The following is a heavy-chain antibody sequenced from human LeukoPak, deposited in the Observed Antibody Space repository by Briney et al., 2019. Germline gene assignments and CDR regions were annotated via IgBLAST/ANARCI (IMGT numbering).Heavy chain of an antibody. J-gene: IGHJ4*02. CDR3: ARDYYGDSISYFDY. V-gene: IGHV3-30*04. CDR1: GFTFSSYA. D-gene: IGHD4-17*01. Sequence: PGGSLRLSCAASGFTFSSYAMHWVRQAPGKGLEWVAVISYDGSNKYYADSAKGRFTISRDNSKNTLYLQMNSLRAEDTAVYYCARDYYGDSISYFDYWGQGTLVTVSS. CDR2: ISYDGSNK.